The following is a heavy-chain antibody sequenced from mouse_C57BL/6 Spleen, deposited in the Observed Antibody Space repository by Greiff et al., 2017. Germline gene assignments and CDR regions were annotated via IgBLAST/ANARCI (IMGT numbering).Heavy chain of an antibody. J-gene: IGHJ2*01. CDR2: IDPSYSYT. CDR3: ARSYGRSYFDY. Sequence: VQLQQPGAELVRPGTSVKLSCKASGYTFTSYWMHWVKQRPGQGLEWIGVIDPSYSYTNYNQKFKGKATLTVDTSSSTAYMQLSSLTSEDSAVYYCARSYGRSYFDYWGQGTTLTVSS. D-gene: IGHD1-1*01. CDR1: GYTFTSYW. V-gene: IGHV1-59*01.